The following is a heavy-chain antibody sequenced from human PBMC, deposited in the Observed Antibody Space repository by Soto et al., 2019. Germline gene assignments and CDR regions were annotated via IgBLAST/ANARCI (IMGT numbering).Heavy chain of an antibody. CDR3: ARGGVSTRTFDY. Sequence: ESLKISCKGSGYNFAGYWIAWVRQMPGKGLELMGIIYPSDSDTRYRPSFQGQVTISADKSISSAYLQWSSLRASDTAMYYCARGGVSTRTFDYWGQATPVTVSS. CDR1: GYNFAGYW. CDR2: IYPSDSDT. V-gene: IGHV5-51*01. D-gene: IGHD3-3*01. J-gene: IGHJ4*02.